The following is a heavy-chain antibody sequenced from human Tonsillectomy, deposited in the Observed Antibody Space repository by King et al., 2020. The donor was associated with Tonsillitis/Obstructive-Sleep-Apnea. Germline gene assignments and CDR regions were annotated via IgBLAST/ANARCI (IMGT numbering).Heavy chain of an antibody. V-gene: IGHV3-30*04. CDR1: GVTFRHYA. J-gene: IGHJ3*02. D-gene: IGHD5-24*01. Sequence: QLVQSGGGVVQPGGSRRLSCVASGVTFRHYAMHWVRQSRGKGLEWAALISYDGSDKYYADSVKGRFTVSRDNSKNTLYLQMNFLRPEGTAVYYCARGEIATISPAVEICGEGAMLTVSS. CDR2: ISYDGSDK. CDR3: ARGEIATISPAVEI.